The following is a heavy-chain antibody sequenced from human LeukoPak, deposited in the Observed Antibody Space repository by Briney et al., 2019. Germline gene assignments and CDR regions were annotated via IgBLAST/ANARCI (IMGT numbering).Heavy chain of an antibody. J-gene: IGHJ4*02. CDR1: GSSLTTTGVG. CDR3: XXXXXXANPYYFDY. CDR2: VYWNDDK. Sequence: SGPTLVNPTQTLTLTCAFSGSSLTTTGVGIGWIRQPPGKALEWLALVYWNDDKRYSPSLESRLTITKDTSKNQVVLSMTDMDPXXXXXXXXXXXXXXANPYYFDYWGQGILVTVSS. D-gene: IGHD1-14*01. V-gene: IGHV2-5*01.